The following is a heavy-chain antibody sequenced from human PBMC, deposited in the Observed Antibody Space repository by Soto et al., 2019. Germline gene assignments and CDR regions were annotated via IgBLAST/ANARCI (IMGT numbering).Heavy chain of an antibody. CDR3: ARGRETTVTCLAY. CDR2: IYYSGST. CDR1: GGSISSYY. J-gene: IGHJ4*02. Sequence: PSETLSLTCTVSGGSISSYYWSWIRQPPGKGLEWIGYIYYSGSTNYNPSLKSRVTISVDTSKNQFSLKLSSVTAADTAVYYCARGRETTVTCLAYWGQGTLVTVSS. V-gene: IGHV4-59*01. D-gene: IGHD4-17*01.